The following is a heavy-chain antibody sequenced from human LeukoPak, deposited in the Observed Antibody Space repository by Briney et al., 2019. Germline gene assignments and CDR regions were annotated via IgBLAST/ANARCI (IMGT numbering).Heavy chain of an antibody. J-gene: IGHJ5*02. CDR2: IYYSGST. V-gene: IGHV4-59*01. Sequence: SETLSLTCTVSGGSISSYYWSWIRQPPGKGLEWIGYIYYSGSTNYNPSLKSRVTISVDTSKNQFSLKLSSVTAADTAVYYCARIPRYDFWSGYGNWFDPWGQGTLVTVSS. D-gene: IGHD3-3*01. CDR3: ARIPRYDFWSGYGNWFDP. CDR1: GGSISSYY.